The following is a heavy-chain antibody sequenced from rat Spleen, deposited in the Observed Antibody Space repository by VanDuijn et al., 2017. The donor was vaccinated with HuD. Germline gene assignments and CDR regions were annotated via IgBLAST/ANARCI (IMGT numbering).Heavy chain of an antibody. CDR2: ITTGGGTS. Sequence: EVQLVESDGGLVQPGRSLKLSCAASGFTFSDYYMAWVRQAPKKGLEWVAYITTGGGTSFYRDSVKGRFTISRDNAKSTLSLQMDSLRSEDTATYYCARRHYGYTDYFDYWGQGVMVTVSS. D-gene: IGHD1-6*01. CDR3: ARRHYGYTDYFDY. CDR1: GFTFSDYY. J-gene: IGHJ2*01. V-gene: IGHV5-25*01.